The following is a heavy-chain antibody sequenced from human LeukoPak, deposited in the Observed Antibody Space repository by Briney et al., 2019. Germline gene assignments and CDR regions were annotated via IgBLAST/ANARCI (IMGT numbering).Heavy chain of an antibody. CDR2: ISGSGGST. D-gene: IGHD6-13*01. CDR1: GFTFSSYA. V-gene: IGHV3-23*01. Sequence: PGRSLRLSCAASGFTFSSYAMSWVRQAPGKGPEWVSAISGSGGSTYYADSVKGRFTISRDNSKNTLYLQMNSLRAEDTAVYYCAKEKTVRGVIAAAGNFDYWGQGTLVTVSS. J-gene: IGHJ4*02. CDR3: AKEKTVRGVIAAAGNFDY.